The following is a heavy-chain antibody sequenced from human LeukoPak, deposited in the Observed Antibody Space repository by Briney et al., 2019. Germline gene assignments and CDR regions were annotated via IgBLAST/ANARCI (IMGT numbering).Heavy chain of an antibody. CDR2: IYHSGST. CDR1: DYSISSGYY. CDR3: ARLGFVVVVAAIGI. V-gene: IGHV4-38-2*01. D-gene: IGHD2-15*01. Sequence: PSETLSLTCAVSDYSISSGYYWGWIRQPPGKGLEWIGSIYHSGSTYYNPSLKSRVTISVDTSKNQFSLKLSSVTAADTAVYYCARLGFVVVVAAIGIWGQGTMVTVSS. J-gene: IGHJ3*02.